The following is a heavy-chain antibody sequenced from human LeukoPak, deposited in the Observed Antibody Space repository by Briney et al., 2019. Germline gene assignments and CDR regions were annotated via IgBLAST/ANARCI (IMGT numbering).Heavy chain of an antibody. D-gene: IGHD5-18*01. J-gene: IGHJ6*02. CDR1: GGTFSSYA. CDR3: ARAAMVTQDYYYGMDV. V-gene: IGHV1-69*05. CDR2: IIPIFGTA. Sequence: SVKVSCRASGGTFSSYAISWVRQAPGQGLEWMGGIIPIFGTANYAQKFQGRVTMTRDTSTSTVYMELSSLRSEDTAVYYCARAAMVTQDYYYGMDVWGQGTAVTVSS.